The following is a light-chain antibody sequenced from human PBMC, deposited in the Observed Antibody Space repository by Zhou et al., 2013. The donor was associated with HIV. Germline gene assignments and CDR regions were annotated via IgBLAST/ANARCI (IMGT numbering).Light chain of an antibody. CDR3: QQSNATPPTT. V-gene: IGKV1-39*01. CDR2: GAS. CDR1: QSINAY. Sequence: DIQLTQSPSSLSASVGDRVTITCRPSQSINAYLNWYQQKPGKAPKLLIFGASNLQDGVPSRFSGSASGTDFTLTITSLQPEDFATYYCQQSNATPPTTFGGRTK. J-gene: IGKJ4*02.